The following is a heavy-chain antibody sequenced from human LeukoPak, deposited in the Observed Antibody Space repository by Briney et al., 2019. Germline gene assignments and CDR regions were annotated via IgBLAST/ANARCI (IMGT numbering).Heavy chain of an antibody. CDR3: AGEYYHDSSGYSPLGY. D-gene: IGHD3-22*01. V-gene: IGHV3-7*01. Sequence: GGSLRLSCAASGFTFSNYWMNWVRQAPGKGLEWVAKIKQDGSEKYYVDSVKGRFAISRDNAENSLYLQMNSLRAEDTAVYYCAGEYYHDSSGYSPLGYWGQGTLVTVSS. CDR1: GFTFSNYW. CDR2: IKQDGSEK. J-gene: IGHJ4*02.